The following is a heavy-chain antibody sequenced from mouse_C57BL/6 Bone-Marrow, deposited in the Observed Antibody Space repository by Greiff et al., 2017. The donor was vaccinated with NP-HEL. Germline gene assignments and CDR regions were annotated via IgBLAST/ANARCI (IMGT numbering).Heavy chain of an antibody. V-gene: IGHV1-69*01. J-gene: IGHJ4*01. Sequence: VQLQQPGAELVMPGASVKLSCKASGYTFTSYWMHWVKQRPGQGLEWIGEIDPSDSYTNYNQKFKGKSTLTVDKSSSTAYMQLSSLTSEDSAVYYCASLLPYAMDYWGRGTSVTVSS. D-gene: IGHD2-1*01. CDR3: ASLLPYAMDY. CDR1: GYTFTSYW. CDR2: IDPSDSYT.